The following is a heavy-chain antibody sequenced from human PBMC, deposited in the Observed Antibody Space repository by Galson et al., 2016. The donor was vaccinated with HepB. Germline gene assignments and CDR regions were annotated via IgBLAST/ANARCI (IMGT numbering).Heavy chain of an antibody. Sequence: SLRLSCAASGFTFSRYGMHWVRQAPGKGLEWVTFISYDGSNKYYADSVKGRFTISRDNSKNTLYLQMNSLRAEDTAVYYCAKDPYYYGSGSYLYFHYWVHGTLVTVSS. V-gene: IGHV3-30*18. CDR2: ISYDGSNK. CDR3: AKDPYYYGSGSYLYFHY. D-gene: IGHD3-10*01. J-gene: IGHJ4*01. CDR1: GFTFSRYG.